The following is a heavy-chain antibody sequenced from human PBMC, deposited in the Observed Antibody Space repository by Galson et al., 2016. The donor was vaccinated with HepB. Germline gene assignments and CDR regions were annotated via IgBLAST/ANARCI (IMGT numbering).Heavy chain of an antibody. CDR2: TTARGKNI. V-gene: IGHV3-23*01. CDR3: ARAFRGIFVPLDY. CDR1: GFTFSNYA. D-gene: IGHD3-16*02. J-gene: IGHJ4*02. Sequence: SLRLSCAVSGFTFSNYAMSWVRQAPERGLEWVSATTARGKNIYYADSVKGRFTISRDNSKNTLYLQMNSLRVEDTAMYYCARAFRGIFVPLDYWGQGTLVTVSS.